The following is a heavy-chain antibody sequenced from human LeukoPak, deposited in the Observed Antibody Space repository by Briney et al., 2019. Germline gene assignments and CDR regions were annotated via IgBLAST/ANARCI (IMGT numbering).Heavy chain of an antibody. CDR2: IYYSGST. J-gene: IGHJ4*02. Sequence: PSETLSLTCTVSGGSISSSSYYWGWIRRPPGKGLEWIGSIYYSGSTYYNPSLKSRVTISVDTSKNQFSLKLSSVTAADTAVYYCAGETIFGVVIMSPYYFDYWGQGTLVTVSS. CDR1: GGSISSSSYY. CDR3: AGETIFGVVIMSPYYFDY. V-gene: IGHV4-39*02. D-gene: IGHD3-3*01.